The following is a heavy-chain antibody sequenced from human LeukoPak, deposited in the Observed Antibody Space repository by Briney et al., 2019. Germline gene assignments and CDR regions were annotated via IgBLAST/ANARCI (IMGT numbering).Heavy chain of an antibody. CDR1: GFTISNAW. V-gene: IGHV3-15*01. CDR2: IKSKTDGGTT. J-gene: IGHJ4*02. D-gene: IGHD3-3*01. Sequence: GGSLRLSCAASGFTISNAWMSWVRQAPAKGQERVGRIKSKTDGGTTDYAAPVKGRFTISRDDSKNTPHLQMNSLKTEDTAVYYCTTGWRSRYDYWGQGTLVTVSS. CDR3: TTGWRSRYDY.